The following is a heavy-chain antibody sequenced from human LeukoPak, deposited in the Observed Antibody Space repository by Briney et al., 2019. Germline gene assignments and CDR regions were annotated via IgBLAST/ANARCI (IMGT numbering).Heavy chain of an antibody. J-gene: IGHJ3*02. CDR2: ISSSGSTI. D-gene: IGHD3-22*01. CDR1: GFTFSDYY. CDR3: ARDQHDSSGYPRAWAFDI. Sequence: GGSLRLSCAASGFTFSDYYMSWIRQAPGKGLERVSYISSSGSTIYYADSVKGRFTISRDNAKNSLYLQMNSLRAEDTAVYYCARDQHDSSGYPRAWAFDIWGQGTMVTVSS. V-gene: IGHV3-11*04.